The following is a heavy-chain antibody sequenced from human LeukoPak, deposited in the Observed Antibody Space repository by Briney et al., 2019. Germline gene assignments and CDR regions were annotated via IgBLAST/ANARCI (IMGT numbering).Heavy chain of an antibody. CDR2: IYHSGNT. V-gene: IGHV4-38-2*02. Sequence: IGTIYHSGNTYYNPSLKSRVTMSVDTSKNQFSLKLSSVTAADTAVYYCARGKTSYVAYFDYWGQGTLVTVSS. J-gene: IGHJ4*02. D-gene: IGHD2-8*01. CDR3: ARGKTSYVAYFDY.